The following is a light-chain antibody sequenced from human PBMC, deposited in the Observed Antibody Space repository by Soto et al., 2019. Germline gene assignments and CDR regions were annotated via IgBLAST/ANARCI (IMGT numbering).Light chain of an antibody. J-gene: IGKJ3*01. V-gene: IGKV3-11*01. Sequence: EIVLTQSPATLSLSPGERATLSCRASQSVSNYLAWYQQKPGQAPRLLIYDASNRATGIPARFSGSGSGTDFTLTISSLEPEGFTVYYCQQRSNWPAFTFGPGTKVNLK. CDR3: QQRSNWPAFT. CDR2: DAS. CDR1: QSVSNY.